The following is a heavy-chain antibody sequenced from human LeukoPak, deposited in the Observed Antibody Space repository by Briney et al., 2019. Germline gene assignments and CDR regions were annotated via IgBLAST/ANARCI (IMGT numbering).Heavy chain of an antibody. J-gene: IGHJ6*03. CDR3: ARAPYSSGGSTNYYYYYYMDV. CDR2: IIPIFGTA. V-gene: IGHV1-69*13. CDR1: GGTFSRYA. Sequence: SVKVSCKASGGTFSRYAISWVRLAPGQGLEWMGGIIPIFGTANYAQKFQGRVTITADESTSTAYMELSSLRSEDTAVYYCARAPYSSGGSTNYYYYYYMDVWGKGTTVTVSS. D-gene: IGHD6-19*01.